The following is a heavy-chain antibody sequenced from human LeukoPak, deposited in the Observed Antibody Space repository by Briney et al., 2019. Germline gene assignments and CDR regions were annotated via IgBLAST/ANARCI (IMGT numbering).Heavy chain of an antibody. D-gene: IGHD3-3*01. CDR2: IYYSGST. CDR1: GSSISNNYY. Sequence: SETLSLTCTVSGSSISNNYYWSWIRQPPGKGLEWIGYIYYSGSTNYNPSLKSRVTISVDTSKNQFSLKLSSVTAADTAVYYCARHAPPWNYDFWSGYYTYYFDYWGQGTLVTVSS. J-gene: IGHJ4*02. CDR3: ARHAPPWNYDFWSGYYTYYFDY. V-gene: IGHV4-59*01.